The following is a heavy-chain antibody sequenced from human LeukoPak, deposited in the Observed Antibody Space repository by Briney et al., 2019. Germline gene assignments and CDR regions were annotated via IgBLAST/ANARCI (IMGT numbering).Heavy chain of an antibody. CDR3: ASVLPPHYGMDV. Sequence: ASVKVSCKASGYTFTTYYIHWVRHAPGQGLEWMAIINPSGGSPTYAQKFQGRLTMTWDTSASTVYMELSSLRSEDTAVCYCASVLPPHYGMDVWGQGTTVTVSS. CDR1: GYTFTTYY. J-gene: IGHJ6*02. V-gene: IGHV1-46*01. D-gene: IGHD1-14*01. CDR2: INPSGGSP.